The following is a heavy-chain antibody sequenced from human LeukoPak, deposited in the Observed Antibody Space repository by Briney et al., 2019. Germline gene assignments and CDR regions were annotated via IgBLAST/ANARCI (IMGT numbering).Heavy chain of an antibody. CDR2: IYYSGST. J-gene: IGHJ6*02. D-gene: IGHD6-13*01. CDR1: GGSISSYD. Sequence: SETLSLTCTASGGSISSYDWSWIRQPPGKGLEWIGYIYYSGSTNYNSSLKSRVTISVDTSKNQFSLKLSSVTAADTAVYYCARDRIAAAGTDYYGMDVWGQGTTVTVSS. V-gene: IGHV4-59*01. CDR3: ARDRIAAAGTDYYGMDV.